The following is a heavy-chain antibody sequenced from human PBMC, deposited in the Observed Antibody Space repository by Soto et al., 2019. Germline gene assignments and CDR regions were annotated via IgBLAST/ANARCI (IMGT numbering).Heavy chain of an antibody. J-gene: IGHJ6*03. CDR3: ARGYYDILTGYSLGYYYYYMDV. Sequence: SETLFLTCTVSGGSISSYYWSWIRQPPGKGLEWIGYIYYSGSTNYNPSLKSRVTISVDTSKNQFSLKLSSVTAADTAVYYCARGYYDILTGYSLGYYYYYMDVWGKGTTVTVSS. CDR1: GGSISSYY. V-gene: IGHV4-59*01. D-gene: IGHD3-9*01. CDR2: IYYSGST.